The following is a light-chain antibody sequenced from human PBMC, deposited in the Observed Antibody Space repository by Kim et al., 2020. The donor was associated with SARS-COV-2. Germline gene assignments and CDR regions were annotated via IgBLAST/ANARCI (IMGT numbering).Light chain of an antibody. Sequence: ASVGDRVTITCRASQDINSHLAWYQQRPGMVPTLLIDGAFDLQSGAPSRFSGSGSGTNFTLTIWNLQPEDYATYYCQQADNFPWTFGQGTRVEVK. J-gene: IGKJ1*01. CDR2: GAF. CDR1: QDINSH. CDR3: QQADNFPWT. V-gene: IGKV1-12*01.